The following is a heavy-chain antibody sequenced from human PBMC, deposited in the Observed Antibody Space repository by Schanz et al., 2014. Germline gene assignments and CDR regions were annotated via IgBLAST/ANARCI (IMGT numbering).Heavy chain of an antibody. V-gene: IGHV1-69*09. Sequence: QVQVEQSGPEVKKPGASVTVSCQASGYTFSFTSYNVHWVRQAPGQGLEWMGKIIPVLNIATYAQRFQGRVTITADKSSDTAYMELSSLRSEDTAVYYCAREVGLYDRGWFDPWGQGTLVAVSS. D-gene: IGHD3-22*01. CDR3: AREVGLYDRGWFDP. CDR1: GYTFSFTSYN. J-gene: IGHJ5*02. CDR2: IIPVLNIA.